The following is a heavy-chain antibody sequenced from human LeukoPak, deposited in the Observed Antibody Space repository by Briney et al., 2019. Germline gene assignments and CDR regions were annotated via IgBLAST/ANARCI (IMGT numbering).Heavy chain of an antibody. CDR3: AKSNRYGDYENFDY. V-gene: IGHV3-23*01. CDR1: GFTVSRNY. CDR2: ISGSGGTT. Sequence: GGSLRLSCAASGFTVSRNYMSWVRQAPGKGLEWVSTISGSGGTTYYADSVKGRFTISRDNSKNTLYLQMSSLRAEDTAIYYCAKSNRYGDYENFDYWGQGTLVTVSS. D-gene: IGHD4-17*01. J-gene: IGHJ4*02.